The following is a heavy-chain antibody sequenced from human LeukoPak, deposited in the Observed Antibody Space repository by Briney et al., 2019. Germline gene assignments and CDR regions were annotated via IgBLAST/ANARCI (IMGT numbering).Heavy chain of an antibody. CDR2: ISSSGNAI. V-gene: IGHV3-11*01. J-gene: IGHJ4*02. Sequence: GGSLRLSCAASGFTFDDYYMSWLRQAPGKGLEWVSYISSSGNAIYYADSVKGRFTISRDNAKNSLYLQMNSLRAEDTAVYYCASYIAAAGTIVSYWGQGTLVTVSS. CDR1: GFTFDDYY. D-gene: IGHD6-13*01. CDR3: ASYIAAAGTIVSY.